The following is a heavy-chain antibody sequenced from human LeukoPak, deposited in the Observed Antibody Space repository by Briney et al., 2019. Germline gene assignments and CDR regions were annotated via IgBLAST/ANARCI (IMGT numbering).Heavy chain of an antibody. CDR3: ARTANGTVSGLWYFDL. CDR2: IYPGDSNS. J-gene: IGHJ2*01. V-gene: IGHV5-51*01. CDR1: GYNFNTNW. Sequence: HGESLKISCKGSGYNFNTNWIAWVRQLPGKGLEWMAIIYPGDSNSRSGRSFQGQVTVSADKSLSAAYLEWSTLKASDAAMYYCARTANGTVSGLWYFDLWGRGTLVTVSS. D-gene: IGHD4-17*01.